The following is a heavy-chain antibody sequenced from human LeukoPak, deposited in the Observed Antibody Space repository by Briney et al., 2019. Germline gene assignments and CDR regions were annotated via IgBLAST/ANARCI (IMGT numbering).Heavy chain of an antibody. CDR1: GGSISSSSYC. D-gene: IGHD5-24*01. J-gene: IGHJ4*02. Sequence: PSETLSLTCTVAGGSISSSSYCWGWVRQPPGKGLEWIGSIYYSGSTYYNPSLKSRVTISVDTSKNQFSLKLSSVTAADTAVYYCAKDRWLQGYFDYWGQGTLVTVSS. V-gene: IGHV4-39*02. CDR2: IYYSGST. CDR3: AKDRWLQGYFDY.